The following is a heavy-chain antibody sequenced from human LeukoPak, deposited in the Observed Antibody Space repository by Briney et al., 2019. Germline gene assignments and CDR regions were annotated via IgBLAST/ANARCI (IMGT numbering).Heavy chain of an antibody. V-gene: IGHV5-51*01. CDR1: GYSFTSYW. D-gene: IGHD6-19*01. Sequence: GESLKISCKGSGYSFTSYWIGWVRQMPGKGLEWMGIIYPGDSDTRYSPSFQGQVTISADKSISTAYLQWSSLKASDTAMYYCARRGFYSSGWYSAFDIWGQGTMVTVSS. CDR2: IYPGDSDT. CDR3: ARRGFYSSGWYSAFDI. J-gene: IGHJ3*02.